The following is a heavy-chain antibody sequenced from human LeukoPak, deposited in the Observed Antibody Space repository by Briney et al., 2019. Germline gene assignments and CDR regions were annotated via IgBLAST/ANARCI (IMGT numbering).Heavy chain of an antibody. V-gene: IGHV1-69*06. CDR3: ATQGIGLAGGYFDS. D-gene: IGHD2-8*02. J-gene: IGHJ4*02. Sequence: APVKASCKASGGSFSTFSINWVRQAPGHRLEWRGRVIPAFGTADYSQNFQGRVTFTADMSTAAAYMDLRSLRSDDTALYYCATQGIGLAGGYFDSWGQGTRVTVSS. CDR2: VIPAFGTA. CDR1: GGSFSTFS.